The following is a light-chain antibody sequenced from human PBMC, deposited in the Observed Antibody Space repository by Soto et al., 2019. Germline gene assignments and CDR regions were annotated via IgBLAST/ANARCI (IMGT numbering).Light chain of an antibody. V-gene: IGKV3-15*01. CDR3: QQYNNWPLT. CDR2: GAS. Sequence: ERVMTQSPATLSVSPGERATLSCRASQSVSSNLAWYQQKPGQAPRLFIYGASTRATGIPARFSGSGSGTEFTLTISSRQSEDFAVYYCQQYNNWPLTFGGGTKVEIK. CDR1: QSVSSN. J-gene: IGKJ4*01.